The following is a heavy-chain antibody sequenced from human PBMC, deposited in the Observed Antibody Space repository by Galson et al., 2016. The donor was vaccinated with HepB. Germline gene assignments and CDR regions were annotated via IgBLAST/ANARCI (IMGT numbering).Heavy chain of an antibody. CDR2: LYRDGFT. Sequence: SLRLSCAASGFVVSSTYMAWVRQAPGRGLECVSLLYRDGFTYYADSVKGRFTISRDNSKNTFYLQMNSLRADDTAVYYCARDGRQDRGSIFDYCGQGTLGPVTP. D-gene: IGHD6-6*01. CDR1: GFVVSSTY. J-gene: IGHJ4*02. CDR3: ARDGRQDRGSIFDY. V-gene: IGHV3-66*01.